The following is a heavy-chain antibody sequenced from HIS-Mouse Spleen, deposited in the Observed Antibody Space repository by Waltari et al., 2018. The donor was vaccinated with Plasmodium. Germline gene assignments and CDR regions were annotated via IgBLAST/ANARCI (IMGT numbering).Heavy chain of an antibody. J-gene: IGHJ4*02. CDR1: GFTFDDYA. Sequence: GGLVQPGGSLRPSCAASGFTFDDYAMHWIRQAPGKGLEWVSGIRWNSGSIGYADSVKGRFTISRDNAKNSLYLQMNSLRAEDTALYDCAKDCCSGGSCLGLFDYWGQGTLVTVSS. D-gene: IGHD2-15*01. CDR2: IRWNSGSI. V-gene: IGHV3-9*01. CDR3: AKDCCSGGSCLGLFDY.